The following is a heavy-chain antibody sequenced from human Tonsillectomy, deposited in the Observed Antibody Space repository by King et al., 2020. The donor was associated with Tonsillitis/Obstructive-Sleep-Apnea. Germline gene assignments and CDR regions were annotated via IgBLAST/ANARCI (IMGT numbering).Heavy chain of an antibody. CDR2: IYSGGST. Sequence: VQLVESGGGLVQPGGSLRLSCAASGFTVSNNYMNWVRQAPGKGLEWVSVIYSGGSTYYTDSAKDRFTISRDNSKNTLYLQMNTLRAEDTALYYCARGYRYSTGWYNFDYWGQGTLVTVSS. CDR1: GFTVSNNY. CDR3: ARGYRYSTGWYNFDY. V-gene: IGHV3-66*01. J-gene: IGHJ4*02. D-gene: IGHD6-19*01.